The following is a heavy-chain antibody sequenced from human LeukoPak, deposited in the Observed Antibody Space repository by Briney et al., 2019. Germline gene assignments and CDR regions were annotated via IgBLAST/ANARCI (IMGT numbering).Heavy chain of an antibody. CDR2: INPSGGSTPSGGST. CDR3: ARDSATVTTPYFDY. D-gene: IGHD4-17*01. Sequence: GASVKVSCKASGYTFTSYFIHWVRQAPGQGLEWMGVINPSGGSTPSGGSTTYAQKFQGRVSMTRDTSTSTVYMELSRLTYDDTAVYYCARDSATVTTPYFDYWGQGSLVTVSS. CDR1: GYTFTSYF. J-gene: IGHJ4*02. V-gene: IGHV1-46*01.